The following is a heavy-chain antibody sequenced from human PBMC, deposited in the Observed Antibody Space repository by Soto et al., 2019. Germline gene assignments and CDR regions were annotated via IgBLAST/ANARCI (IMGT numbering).Heavy chain of an antibody. CDR1: GYDFTNFW. V-gene: IGHV5-51*01. CDR2: IFPRDSDV. J-gene: IGHJ4*01. D-gene: IGHD2-2*01. Sequence: PGESLKISCRASGYDFTNFWIGWVRQMPGKGLQWVGIIFPRDSDVRLSPSFEGRVTISVDKATNTAHLEWSRLEASDTAVYYCARHFDCSTTSCYIDYWGQGSPVIVSS. CDR3: ARHFDCSTTSCYIDY.